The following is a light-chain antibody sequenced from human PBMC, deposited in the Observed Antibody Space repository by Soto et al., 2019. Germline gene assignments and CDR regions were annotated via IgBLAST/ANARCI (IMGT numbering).Light chain of an antibody. J-gene: IGKJ4*01. Sequence: EIVLTQSPGTLSLSPGERATLSFSASQSAISSNLAWYQQKPGQAPRLLIYGASTRATNIPARFSGSGSGTDFTLTISSLEPEDFAVYYCQQRSNWPPLTFGGGTKVDIK. V-gene: IGKV3D-20*02. CDR1: QSAISSN. CDR2: GAS. CDR3: QQRSNWPPLT.